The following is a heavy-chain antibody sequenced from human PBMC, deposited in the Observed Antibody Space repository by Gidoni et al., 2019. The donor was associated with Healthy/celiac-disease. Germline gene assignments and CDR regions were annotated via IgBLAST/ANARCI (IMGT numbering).Heavy chain of an antibody. D-gene: IGHD5-18*01. J-gene: IGHJ3*02. V-gene: IGHV3-48*03. Sequence: EVQLVESGGGLVQPGGSLRLSCAASGFPFSSYEMNWVRQAPGKGLEWVSYISSSGSTIYYADSVKGRFTISRDNAKNSLYLQMNSLRAEDTAVYYCARDGRHGGYENAFDIWGQGTMVTVSS. CDR1: GFPFSSYE. CDR3: ARDGRHGGYENAFDI. CDR2: ISSSGSTI.